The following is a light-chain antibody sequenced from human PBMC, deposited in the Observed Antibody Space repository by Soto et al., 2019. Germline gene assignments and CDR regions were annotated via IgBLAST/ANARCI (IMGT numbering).Light chain of an antibody. J-gene: IGKJ4*02. Sequence: EILLTQSPGTLSLSAGERATLSCRASQSVSPSSLAWYQQRPGQSPRLLIYGASSRATGIPDRFSGRGSGTDFTLIISRLEPEDFAVYYCQQFAGSFGGGTKVDIK. CDR3: QQFAGS. CDR1: QSVSPSS. V-gene: IGKV3-20*01. CDR2: GAS.